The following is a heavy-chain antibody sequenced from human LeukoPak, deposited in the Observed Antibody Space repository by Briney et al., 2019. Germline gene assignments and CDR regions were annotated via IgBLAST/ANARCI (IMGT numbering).Heavy chain of an antibody. Sequence: ASVKVSCKASGYTFTSYYMHWVRQAPGQGLEWMGIINPSGGSTSYAQKFQGRVTMTRDTSTSTVYMELSRLRSDDTAVYYCARGYYYDSSGYSNRLNWFDPWGQGTLVTVSS. CDR1: GYTFTSYY. V-gene: IGHV1-46*01. D-gene: IGHD3-22*01. CDR2: INPSGGST. CDR3: ARGYYYDSSGYSNRLNWFDP. J-gene: IGHJ5*02.